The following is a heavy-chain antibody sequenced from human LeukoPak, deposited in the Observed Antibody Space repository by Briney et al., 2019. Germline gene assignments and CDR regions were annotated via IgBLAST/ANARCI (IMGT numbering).Heavy chain of an antibody. J-gene: IGHJ4*02. CDR3: ASMDSSGWHGADY. V-gene: IGHV1-46*01. D-gene: IGHD6-19*01. Sequence: ASVKVSFKASGYTITSYYMHWVRQATGQGLEWMGIINPSGGSTSYAQKFQARVTMTRDTSTSTVYMELSSLRSEDTAVYYCASMDSSGWHGADYWGQGTLVTVSS. CDR1: GYTITSYY. CDR2: INPSGGST.